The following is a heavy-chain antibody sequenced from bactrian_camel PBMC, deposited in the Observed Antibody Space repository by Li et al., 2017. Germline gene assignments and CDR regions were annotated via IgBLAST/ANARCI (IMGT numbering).Heavy chain of an antibody. V-gene: IGHV3S10*01. D-gene: IGHD7*01. J-gene: IGHJ6*01. Sequence: VQLVESGGDLVQPGGSLKLSCVASGFAFSGYGMSWVRQAPGKGLEWVSVIWSGGSTIYADSVKGRFTISRDNLQMNSLKSEDTGLYYCATSLTDNWLRGFGYWGQGTQVTVS. CDR3: ATSLTDNWLRGFGY. CDR2: IWSGGST. CDR1: GFAFSGYG.